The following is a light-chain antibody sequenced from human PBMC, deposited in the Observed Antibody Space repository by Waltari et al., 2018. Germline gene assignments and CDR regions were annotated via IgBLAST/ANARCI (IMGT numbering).Light chain of an antibody. CDR1: SSDVGGYNS. CDR3: SSYTSSSTLV. Sequence: QSALTQPASVSGSPGQSITISCTGTSSDVGGYNSVSWYQQHPGKAPKLMIYAVSNRPAGVPNRFSGSKAGNTASLTISALQAEDEADYYCSSYTSSSTLVFGGGTKLTVL. J-gene: IGLJ2*01. CDR2: AVS. V-gene: IGLV2-14*03.